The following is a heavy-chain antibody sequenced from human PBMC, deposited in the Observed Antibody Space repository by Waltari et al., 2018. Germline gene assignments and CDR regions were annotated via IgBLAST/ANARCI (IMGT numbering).Heavy chain of an antibody. V-gene: IGHV4-59*01. Sequence: QVQLQESGPGLVKPSETLSLTCTVSGGSISSYYWSWIRQPPGKGLEWIGYIYYSGSTNYNPSLKSRVTISVDTSKNQFSLKLSSVTAADTAVYYCAGDLGAIQSDAFDIWGQGTMVTVSS. CDR3: AGDLGAIQSDAFDI. CDR1: GGSISSYY. CDR2: IYYSGST. D-gene: IGHD3-16*01. J-gene: IGHJ3*02.